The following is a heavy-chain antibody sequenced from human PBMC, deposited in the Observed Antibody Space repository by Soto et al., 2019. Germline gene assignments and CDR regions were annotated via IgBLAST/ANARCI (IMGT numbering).Heavy chain of an antibody. J-gene: IGHJ5*02. Sequence: LTCTVSGGSISSYYWSWIRQPPGKGLEWIGYIYYSGSTNYNPSLESRVTMSVDTSKNQLSLKLSSVSAADTAVYYCASLGYCSGGSCYSVEHWFDPWGQGILVTVSS. CDR3: ASLGYCSGGSCYSVEHWFDP. CDR2: IYYSGST. D-gene: IGHD2-15*01. V-gene: IGHV4-59*01. CDR1: GGSISSYY.